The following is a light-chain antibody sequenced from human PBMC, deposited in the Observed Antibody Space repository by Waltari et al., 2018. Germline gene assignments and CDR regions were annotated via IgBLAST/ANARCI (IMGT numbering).Light chain of an antibody. J-gene: IGLJ3*02. V-gene: IGLV2-23*02. Sequence: QSALTQPASVSGSPGQSNPISCTGTNSDVGSYDRVSWYQQHPGKAPKVMIAEVSKRPSGVSNRFSGSKSGNTASLTISGLQAEDEADYYCCSYAGSSTFDWVFGGGTKLTVL. CDR2: EVS. CDR3: CSYAGSSTFDWV. CDR1: NSDVGSYDR.